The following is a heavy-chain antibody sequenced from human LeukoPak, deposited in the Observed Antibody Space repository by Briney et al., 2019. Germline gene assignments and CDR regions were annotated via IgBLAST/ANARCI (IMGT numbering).Heavy chain of an antibody. CDR3: AKDRPNYYESNGHYYRRNGDY. CDR2: ISSSGDNT. CDR1: GFTYNNFD. D-gene: IGHD3-22*01. Sequence: PGGSVRLPCAASGFTYNNFDMMWARQAPGRGREGVSSISSSGDNTLYADCVKGRFTISRDNSRYTLYLQMNSLRAEDAAVYYCAKDRPNYYESNGHYYRRNGDYWGQGTLVTVSS. V-gene: IGHV3-23*01. J-gene: IGHJ4*02.